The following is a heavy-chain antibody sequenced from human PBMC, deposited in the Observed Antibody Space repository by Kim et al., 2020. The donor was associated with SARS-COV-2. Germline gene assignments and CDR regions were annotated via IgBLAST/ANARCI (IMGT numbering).Heavy chain of an antibody. CDR2: INPNGGDT. V-gene: IGHV1-2*02. D-gene: IGHD6-19*01. CDR1: GYTFTGYY. Sequence: ASVKVSCKASGYTFTGYYMHWVRQAPGQGLEWVGWINPNGGDTKYAQKFQGRVTMTRDTSINTAYMELSRLRSDDTAVYYCARDRYTSGPNLGDYWGQGTLVTVSS. CDR3: ARDRYTSGPNLGDY. J-gene: IGHJ4*02.